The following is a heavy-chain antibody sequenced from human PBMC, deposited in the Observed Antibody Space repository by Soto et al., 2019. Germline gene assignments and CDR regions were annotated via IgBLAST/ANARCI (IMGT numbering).Heavy chain of an antibody. J-gene: IGHJ5*02. CDR3: AREMDYGDPMSWFDP. Sequence: TLSLTCTVSGGSISSGDYYWSWIRQPPGKGLEWIGYIYYSGSTYYNPSLKSRVTISVDTSKNQFSLKLSSVTAADTAVYYCAREMDYGDPMSWFDPWGQGTLVTVSS. CDR1: GGSISSGDYY. V-gene: IGHV4-30-4*01. CDR2: IYYSGST. D-gene: IGHD4-17*01.